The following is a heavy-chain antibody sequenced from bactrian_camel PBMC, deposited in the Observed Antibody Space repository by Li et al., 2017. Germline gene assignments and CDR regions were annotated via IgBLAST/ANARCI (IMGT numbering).Heavy chain of an antibody. CDR2: VDSNGVT. V-gene: IGHV3S53*01. CDR3: VEDYATAGPDFGC. Sequence: HVQLVESGGGSVQAGGSLTLSCTASESTYRSICMAWFRQAPGSQRETVATVDSNGVTKVAGSVKGRFTLSKDNAKNTLYLRMDNLKPEHTAVYYCVEDYATAGPDFGCWGQGTQVTVS. CDR1: ESTYRSIC. J-gene: IGHJ6*01. D-gene: IGHD6*01.